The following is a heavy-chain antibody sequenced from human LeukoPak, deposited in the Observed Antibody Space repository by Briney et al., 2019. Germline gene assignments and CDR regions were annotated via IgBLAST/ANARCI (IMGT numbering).Heavy chain of an antibody. J-gene: IGHJ4*02. V-gene: IGHV3-49*03. CDR1: GFTFDDYA. D-gene: IGHD4-17*01. Sequence: GRSLRLSCSAAGFTFDDYAVSWFRQAPGMGMEWVGFIRSKVVGGTPAYAASVRGRFTISRDDSKSIAYLQMNSLKTEDTAVYYCTRNTVTIHFDYWSQGTLVTVSS. CDR3: TRNTVTIHFDY. CDR2: IRSKVVGGTP.